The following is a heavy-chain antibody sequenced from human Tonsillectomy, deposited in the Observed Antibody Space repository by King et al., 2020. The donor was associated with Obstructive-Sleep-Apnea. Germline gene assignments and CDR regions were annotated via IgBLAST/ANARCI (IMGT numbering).Heavy chain of an antibody. J-gene: IGHJ4*02. D-gene: IGHD4-23*01. Sequence: QLQESGPGLVKPSQTLSLTCTVSGGSISSGGYYWSWIRQHPGKCLEGIVFIYYSGGTYYNPSLKSRFTISVDTSKNQFSLKLSSVTAADTAVYYCASGYGGNPLDYWGQGTLVTVSS. CDR1: GGSISSGGYY. V-gene: IGHV4-31*03. CDR3: ASGYGGNPLDY. CDR2: IYYSGGT.